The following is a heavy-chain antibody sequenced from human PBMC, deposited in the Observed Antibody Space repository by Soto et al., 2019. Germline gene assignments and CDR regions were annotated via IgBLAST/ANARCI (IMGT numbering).Heavy chain of an antibody. D-gene: IGHD3-10*01. Sequence: PSETLSLTCTVAACSISSDYCSWIRQPPDKGLELIWYIYYSGSTNYNPSLKSRVTISVDTSKNQFSLKLSSVTDADTAVYYCARLVMYYYGSGRVGYMDVWGKGTTVTVSS. V-gene: IGHV4-59*08. CDR2: IYYSGST. CDR3: ARLVMYYYGSGRVGYMDV. J-gene: IGHJ6*03. CDR1: ACSISSDY.